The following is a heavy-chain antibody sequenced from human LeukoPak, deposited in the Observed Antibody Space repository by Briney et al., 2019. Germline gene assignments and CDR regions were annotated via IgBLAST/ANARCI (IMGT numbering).Heavy chain of an antibody. CDR3: ARRVEMATTTFDY. V-gene: IGHV1-69*06. CDR2: IIPIFGTA. Sequence: ASVKVSCKASGGTFSSYAISWVRQAPGQGLEWMGGIIPIFGTANYAQKFQGRVTITADKSTSTAYMELSSLRSEDTAVYYCARRVEMATTTFDYWGQGTLVTVSS. CDR1: GGTFSSYA. J-gene: IGHJ4*02. D-gene: IGHD5-24*01.